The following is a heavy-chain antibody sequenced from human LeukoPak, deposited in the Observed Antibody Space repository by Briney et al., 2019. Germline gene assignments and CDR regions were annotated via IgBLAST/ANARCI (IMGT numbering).Heavy chain of an antibody. J-gene: IGHJ5*02. V-gene: IGHV1-8*03. Sequence: EASVKVSCKASAYSFSTYDINWVRQATGQGLEWMGWMNPDSGNTGYAQKFQGRVTITRNTSISTAYMELSSLKSDDTAVYYCARVRGLRFRFWFDPWGQGTLVTVSS. CDR3: ARVRGLRFRFWFDP. D-gene: IGHD5-12*01. CDR2: MNPDSGNT. CDR1: AYSFSTYD.